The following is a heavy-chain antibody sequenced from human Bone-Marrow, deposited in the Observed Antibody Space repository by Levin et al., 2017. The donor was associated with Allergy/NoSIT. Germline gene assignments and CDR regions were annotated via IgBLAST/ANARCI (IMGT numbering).Heavy chain of an antibody. J-gene: IGHJ6*02. V-gene: IGHV3-21*01. CDR2: ISFSSSYI. CDR1: EFTFSSYT. CDR3: ARDTRGWLYGMDV. D-gene: IGHD6-19*01. Sequence: GGSLRLSCAASEFTFSSYTMNWVRQAPGKGLEWVSSISFSSSYIYYADSVKGRFTISRDNAKNSLYLQMDSLRAAATAVYYCARDTRGWLYGMDVWGQVTTVTVSS.